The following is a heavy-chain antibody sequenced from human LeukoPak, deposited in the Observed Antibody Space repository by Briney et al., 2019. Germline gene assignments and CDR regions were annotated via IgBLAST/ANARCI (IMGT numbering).Heavy chain of an antibody. J-gene: IGHJ4*02. V-gene: IGHV3-74*01. CDR1: GFTFDNYW. CDR2: INTDESSI. D-gene: IGHD3-10*01. CDR3: ARGRNPMVRGDTVDY. Sequence: GGSLRLSCAASGFTFDNYWMHWVRQAPGKGLVWVSRINTDESSIIYADSVKGRFTISRDNAKNTLYLQMNSLRAEDTAVYYCARGRNPMVRGDTVDYWGQGTLVTVSS.